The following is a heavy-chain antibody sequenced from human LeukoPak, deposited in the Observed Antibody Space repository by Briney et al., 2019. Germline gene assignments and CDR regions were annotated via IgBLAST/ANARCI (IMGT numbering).Heavy chain of an antibody. D-gene: IGHD3-3*01. CDR1: GFTFSGYA. Sequence: PGGSLRLSCAASGFTFSGYAMHWVRQAPGKGLEYVSAISSNGGSTYYANSVKGRFTISRDNSKNTLYLQMGSLRAEDMAVYYCARPRDFWSGYYLDYWRQGTLVTVSS. CDR3: ARPRDFWSGYYLDY. J-gene: IGHJ4*02. V-gene: IGHV3-64*01. CDR2: ISSNGGST.